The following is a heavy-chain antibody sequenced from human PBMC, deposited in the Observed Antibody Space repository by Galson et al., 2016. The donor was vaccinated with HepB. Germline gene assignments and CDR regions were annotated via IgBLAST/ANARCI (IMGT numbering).Heavy chain of an antibody. D-gene: IGHD3-16*01. CDR1: GSISNADVH. CDR3: ARDTSLGGFDS. J-gene: IGHJ4*02. V-gene: IGHV4-31*02. CDR2: IFYTGTS. Sequence: GSISNADVHWSWIRQHPERGLEWIGHIFYTGTSYYNPSLRSRVVLSVDTSRSQFSLTVRSVTAADTALYYCARDTSLGGFDSWGRGTLVTVSS.